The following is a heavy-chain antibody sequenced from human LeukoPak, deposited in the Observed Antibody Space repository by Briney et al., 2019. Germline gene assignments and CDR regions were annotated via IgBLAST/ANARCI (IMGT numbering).Heavy chain of an antibody. Sequence: VGSLRLSCAASGFTFSNYWMSWVRQAPGKGLEWVANINQDGSEKSSVDSVEGRFTISRDNAKKSLYLHVNSLRAEDTAVYYCARDIYGGHDYWGQGTLLTVSS. CDR3: ARDIYGGHDY. D-gene: IGHD2-21*01. V-gene: IGHV3-7*04. CDR2: INQDGSEK. J-gene: IGHJ4*02. CDR1: GFTFSNYW.